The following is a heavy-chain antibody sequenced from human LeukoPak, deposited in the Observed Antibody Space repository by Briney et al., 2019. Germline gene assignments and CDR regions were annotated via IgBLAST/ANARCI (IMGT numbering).Heavy chain of an antibody. V-gene: IGHV4-39*01. Sequence: SETLSLTCTVSGGSISSSSYYWGWNRQPPGKGREWIGSIYYSESTYYNPSLKSRVTISVDTSKNQFSLKLSSVTAADTAVYYCARVVDTAMVTNFDYWGQGTLVTVSS. CDR1: GGSISSSSYY. J-gene: IGHJ4*02. CDR2: IYYSEST. D-gene: IGHD5-18*01. CDR3: ARVVDTAMVTNFDY.